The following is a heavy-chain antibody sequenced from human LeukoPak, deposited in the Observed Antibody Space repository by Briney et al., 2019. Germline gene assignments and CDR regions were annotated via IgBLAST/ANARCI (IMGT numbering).Heavy chain of an antibody. D-gene: IGHD2-2*01. Sequence: ASVKVSCKASGGTFSSYAISWVRQAPGQGLEWMGRIIPIFGTANYAQKFQGRVTITTDESTSTAYMELSSLRSEDTAVYYCARGPQGVVPAAMRYYYMDVWGKGTTVTVSS. J-gene: IGHJ6*03. CDR2: IIPIFGTA. CDR1: GGTFSSYA. CDR3: ARGPQGVVPAAMRYYYMDV. V-gene: IGHV1-69*05.